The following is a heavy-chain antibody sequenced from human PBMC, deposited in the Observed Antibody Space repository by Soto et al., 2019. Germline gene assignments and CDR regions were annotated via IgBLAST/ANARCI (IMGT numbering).Heavy chain of an antibody. V-gene: IGHV3-23*01. CDR2: ISGSGGST. J-gene: IGHJ4*02. Sequence: EVQLLESGGGLVQPGGSLRLSCAASGFTFSSYAMRWVRQAPGKGLEWVSAISGSGGSTYYADSVKGRFTISRDNSKNTLYLQRNSLRAEDTGVYYWARRGSGSYYDYWGQGTLVTVSS. CDR1: GFTFSSYA. D-gene: IGHD1-26*01. CDR3: ARRGSGSYYDY.